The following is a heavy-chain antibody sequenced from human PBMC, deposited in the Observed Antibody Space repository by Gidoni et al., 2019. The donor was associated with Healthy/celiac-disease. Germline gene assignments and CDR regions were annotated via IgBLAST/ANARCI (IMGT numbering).Heavy chain of an antibody. CDR2: ISRSGSTI. CDR1: GFTFSDSY. CDR3: ARDSTVEKFFDY. Sequence: QVQLVESGGGLVKPGGSLRLSCEASGFTFSDSYMSWIRQAPGKGLEWVSYISRSGSTIYYADSVKGRFTISRDNAKNSLYLQMNSLRAEDTAVYYCARDSTVEKFFDYWGQGTLVTVSS. J-gene: IGHJ4*02. V-gene: IGHV3-11*01. D-gene: IGHD4-17*01.